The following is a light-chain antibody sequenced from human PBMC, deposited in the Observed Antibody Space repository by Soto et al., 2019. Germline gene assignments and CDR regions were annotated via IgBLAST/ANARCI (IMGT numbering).Light chain of an antibody. CDR2: AAS. CDR1: QGISSY. V-gene: IGKV1-9*01. J-gene: IGKJ3*01. Sequence: DIQLTQSPAFLSASVGDRVTITCRASQGISSYLAWYQQIPGKAPKLLIYAASTLQSGVPSRFSGRGAGTELSLTSTGVQPEDFATYSCQQLNSYPLCFGPGIKVDIK. CDR3: QQLNSYPLC.